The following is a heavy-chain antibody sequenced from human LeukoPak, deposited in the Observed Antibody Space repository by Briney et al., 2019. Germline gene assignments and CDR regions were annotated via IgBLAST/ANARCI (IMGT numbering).Heavy chain of an antibody. V-gene: IGHV4-39*01. CDR1: GGSISSSSYY. Sequence: SETLSLTCTVSGGSISSSSYYWGWIRQPPGKGLEWIGSIYYSGSTYYNPSLKSRVTISVDTSKNQFSLKLSSVTAADTAVHYCARGSVGISYDYVWGSYRSPLDYWGQGTLVTVSS. CDR3: ARGSVGISYDYVWGSYRSPLDY. CDR2: IYYSGST. J-gene: IGHJ4*02. D-gene: IGHD3-16*02.